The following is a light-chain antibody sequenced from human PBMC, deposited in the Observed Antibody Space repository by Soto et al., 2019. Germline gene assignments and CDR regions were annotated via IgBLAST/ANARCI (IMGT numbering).Light chain of an antibody. J-gene: IGKJ3*01. CDR3: QQNYCSPPFT. Sequence: DIQMTQSPSPLSASVGDRVYITCRTSQSISSYLNWYKAKPGKAPKLLIYEASTLESGVPSRFSGSGSATDFSLTISSLHPDDSATFYCQQNYCSPPFTFGPGTRVDI. V-gene: IGKV1-39*01. CDR2: EAS. CDR1: QSISSY.